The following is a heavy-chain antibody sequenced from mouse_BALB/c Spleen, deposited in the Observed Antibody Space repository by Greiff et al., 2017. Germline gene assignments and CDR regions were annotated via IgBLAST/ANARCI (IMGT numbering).Heavy chain of an antibody. D-gene: IGHD1-3*01. CDR1: GFAFSSYD. CDR3: ARHRSDYYAMDY. V-gene: IGHV5-12-1*01. J-gene: IGHJ4*01. Sequence: EVMLVESGGGLVKPGGSLKLSCAASGFAFSSYDMSWVRQTPEKRLEWVAYISSGGGSTYYPDTVKGRFTISRDNAKNTLYLQMSSLKSEDTAMYYCARHRSDYYAMDYWGQGTSVTVSS. CDR2: ISSGGGST.